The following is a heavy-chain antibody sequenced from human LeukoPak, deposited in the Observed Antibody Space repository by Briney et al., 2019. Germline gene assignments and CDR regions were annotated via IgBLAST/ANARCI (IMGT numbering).Heavy chain of an antibody. D-gene: IGHD2-15*01. CDR3: ATDRATQYFDY. J-gene: IGHJ4*02. V-gene: IGHV3-30*02. Sequence: GGSLRLSCAASGITFRSYGMHWVRQAPGKGLEWVAFIWYDGSNKYYADSVKGRFTISRDNSRNTLFLQMNSLRVEDTAVYYCATDRATQYFDYWGQGTLVSVSS. CDR2: IWYDGSNK. CDR1: GITFRSYG.